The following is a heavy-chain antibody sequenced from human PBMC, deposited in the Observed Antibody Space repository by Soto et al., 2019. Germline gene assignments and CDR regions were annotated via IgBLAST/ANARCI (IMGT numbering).Heavy chain of an antibody. D-gene: IGHD1-26*01. J-gene: IGHJ4*02. CDR1: GGSVSSGSYY. Sequence: QVQLQESGPGLVKPSETLPLTCTVSGGSVSSGSYYWSWIRQPPGKGLEWIGYIYYSGSTNYNPSLKSRVTISVDTSKNQFSLKLSSVTAADSAVYYCARGSGVGATTAYYFDYWGQGTLVTVSS. CDR2: IYYSGST. V-gene: IGHV4-61*01. CDR3: ARGSGVGATTAYYFDY.